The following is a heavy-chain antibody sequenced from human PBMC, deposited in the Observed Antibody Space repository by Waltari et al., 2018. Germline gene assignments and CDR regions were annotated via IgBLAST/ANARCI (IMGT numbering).Heavy chain of an antibody. CDR1: GGTFSSYA. CDR3: ARPSPWGSYDPNAALPGYFDY. V-gene: IGHV1-69*05. Sequence: QVQLVQSGAEVKKPGSSVKVSCKASGGTFSSYAISWVRQAPGQGLEWMGGIIPIFGTANYAQKFQGRVTITTDESPSTGYMELSSLRSEDTAVDYCARPSPWGSYDPNAALPGYFDYWGQGTLVTVSS. D-gene: IGHD3-16*01. CDR2: IIPIFGTA. J-gene: IGHJ4*02.